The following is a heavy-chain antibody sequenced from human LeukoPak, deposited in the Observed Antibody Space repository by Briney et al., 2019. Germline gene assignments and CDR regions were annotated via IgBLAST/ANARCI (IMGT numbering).Heavy chain of an antibody. CDR3: VSHSDTLTSYSFDY. V-gene: IGHV3-53*01. CDR1: GFTVSSNY. CDR2: LHSGGNR. D-gene: IGHD3-9*01. J-gene: IGHJ4*02. Sequence: GGSLRLSCVASGFTVSSNYMSWGRQAPGKGVEWGSILHSGGNRYYTDSVKGRFTISSDNSKNTLSLQMNSLRAEDTAVYYCVSHSDTLTSYSFDYWGQGTLVTVSS.